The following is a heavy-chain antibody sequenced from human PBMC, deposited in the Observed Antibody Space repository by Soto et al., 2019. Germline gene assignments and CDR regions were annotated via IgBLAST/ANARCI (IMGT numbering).Heavy chain of an antibody. J-gene: IGHJ4*02. CDR1: GGSISSSSYY. CDR2: IYYSGST. CDR3: ARHRVRGKKYYYDSSDDY. D-gene: IGHD3-22*01. Sequence: PSETLSLTCTVSGGSISSSSYYWGWIRQPPGKGLEWIGSIYYSGSTYYNPSLKSRVTISVDTSKNQFSLKLSSVTAADTAVYYCARHRVRGKKYYYDSSDDYWGQGTLVTVSS. V-gene: IGHV4-39*01.